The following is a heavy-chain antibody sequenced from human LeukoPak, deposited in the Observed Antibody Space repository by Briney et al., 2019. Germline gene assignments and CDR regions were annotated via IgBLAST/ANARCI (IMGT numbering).Heavy chain of an antibody. J-gene: IGHJ6*03. CDR1: GYTFTSYY. V-gene: IGHV1-46*01. CDR2: INPSGGST. CDR3: ASGQLLYGVDYYYMDV. D-gene: IGHD2-2*02. Sequence: ASVKVSCKASGYTFTSYYMHWVRQAPGQGLEWMGIINPSGGSTSYAQKFQGRVTMTRDMSTSTVYMELSSLRSEDTAVYYCASGQLLYGVDYYYMDVWGKGTTVTVSS.